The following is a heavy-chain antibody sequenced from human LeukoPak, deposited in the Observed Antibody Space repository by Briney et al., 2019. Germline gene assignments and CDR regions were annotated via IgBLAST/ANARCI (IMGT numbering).Heavy chain of an antibody. D-gene: IGHD1-26*01. CDR2: IYHSGST. CDR3: ASLVVVGATTP. V-gene: IGHV4-38-2*02. CDR1: GYSISSGYY. J-gene: IGHJ5*02. Sequence: SETLSLTCTVSGYSISSGYYWGWIRQPPGKGLEWIGSIYHSGSTYYNPSLKSRVTISVDTSKNQFSLKLSSVTAADTAVYYCASLVVVGATTPWGQGTLVTVSS.